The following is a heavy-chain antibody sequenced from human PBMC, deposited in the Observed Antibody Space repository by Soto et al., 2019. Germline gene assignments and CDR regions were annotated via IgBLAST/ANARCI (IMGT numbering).Heavy chain of an antibody. CDR3: AKGGPTFLNWFGP. D-gene: IGHD5-12*01. CDR2: ISNSGHSA. CDR1: GFTFSSYA. Sequence: GGSLRLSCAASGFTFSSYAMNWARQAPGKGLEWISVISNSGHSAYYADSVKGRFTISRDNSKNTLYLQIKSLRAEDTAAYYCAKGGPTFLNWFGPWGQGTLVTVSS. V-gene: IGHV3-23*01. J-gene: IGHJ5*02.